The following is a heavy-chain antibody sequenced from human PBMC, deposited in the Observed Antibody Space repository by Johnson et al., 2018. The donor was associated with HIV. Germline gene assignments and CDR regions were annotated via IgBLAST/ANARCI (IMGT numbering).Heavy chain of an antibody. CDR2: ISYDGSDK. V-gene: IGHV3-30*04. CDR3: ARGGQLVLDAFDI. CDR1: GFTFSSYA. Sequence: QVQLVESGGGVVQPGRSLRLSCAGSGFTFSSYAFHWVRQAPAKGLEWVAAISYDGSDKYHADSVKGRFTISRDNSKNSLYLQMNSLSAEDTAVYYCARGGQLVLDAFDIWGQGTMVTVSS. J-gene: IGHJ3*02. D-gene: IGHD6-6*01.